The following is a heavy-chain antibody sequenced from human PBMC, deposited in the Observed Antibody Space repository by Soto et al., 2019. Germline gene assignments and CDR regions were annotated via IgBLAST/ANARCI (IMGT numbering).Heavy chain of an antibody. CDR1: GGSISSGGYY. CDR2: IYYSGST. J-gene: IGHJ4*02. CDR3: ASGIDDILTGYYPDSFDY. Sequence: SETLSLTCTVSGGSISSGGYYWSWIRQHPGKGLEWIGYIYYSGSTYYNPSLKSRVTISVDTSKNQFSLKLSSVTAADTAVYYCASGIDDILTGYYPDSFDYWGQGTLVTVSS. D-gene: IGHD3-9*01. V-gene: IGHV4-31*03.